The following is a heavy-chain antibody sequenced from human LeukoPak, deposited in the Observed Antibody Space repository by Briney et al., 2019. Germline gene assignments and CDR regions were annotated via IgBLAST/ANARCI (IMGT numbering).Heavy chain of an antibody. J-gene: IGHJ5*02. CDR2: IRSNSDGGTI. D-gene: IGHD3-22*01. V-gene: IGHV3-15*07. CDR1: GFTFSNAW. Sequence: GGSLRLSCATSGFTFSNAWMNWVRQAPGKGLEWVGGIRSNSDGGTIDYAAPVKGRFTLSRDDSKTTLYLQMNSLQTEDTAVYYCATDFYDSTWGQGTLVTVSS. CDR3: ATDFYDST.